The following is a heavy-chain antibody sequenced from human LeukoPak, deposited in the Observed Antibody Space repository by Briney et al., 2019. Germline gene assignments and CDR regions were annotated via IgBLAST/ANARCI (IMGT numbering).Heavy chain of an antibody. CDR2: INPNSGGT. CDR3: ASSPALDMVRGVTYMDV. Sequence: GASVKVSCKASGYTFTGYYMHWVRQAPGQGLEWMGWINPNSGGTNYAQKFQGRVTMSRDTSISTAYMELSRLRSDDTAVYYCASSPALDMVRGVTYMDVWGKGATVTVSS. V-gene: IGHV1-2*02. J-gene: IGHJ6*03. D-gene: IGHD3-10*01. CDR1: GYTFTGYY.